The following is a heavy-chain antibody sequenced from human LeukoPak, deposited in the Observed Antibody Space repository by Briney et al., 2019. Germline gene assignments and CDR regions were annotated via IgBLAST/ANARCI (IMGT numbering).Heavy chain of an antibody. Sequence: PSETLSLTCTVSGGSISSYTWSWIRQPPGKGLEWIGYIHCSGSTNYNPSLQSRVAISVDTSKNHFSLKLSSVTAADTAMYYCARHRDYYDNSGYYGFDYWGQGTLVTVSS. D-gene: IGHD3-22*01. CDR3: ARHRDYYDNSGYYGFDY. V-gene: IGHV4-59*08. J-gene: IGHJ4*02. CDR2: IHCSGST. CDR1: GGSISSYT.